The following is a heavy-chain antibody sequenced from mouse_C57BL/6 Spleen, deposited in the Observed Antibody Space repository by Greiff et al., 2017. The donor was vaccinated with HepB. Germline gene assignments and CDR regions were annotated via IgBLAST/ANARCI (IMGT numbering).Heavy chain of an antibody. CDR1: GYTFTSYW. D-gene: IGHD1-1*01. CDR2: IDPSDSET. CDR3: AREDYGSSLAY. V-gene: IGHV1-52*01. J-gene: IGHJ3*01. Sequence: VQLQQSGAELVRPGSSVKLSCKASGYTFTSYWMHWVKQRPIQGLEWIGNIDPSDSETHYNQKFKDKATLTVDKSSSTAYMQLSSLTSEDSAVYYGAREDYGSSLAYWGQGTMVTVSA.